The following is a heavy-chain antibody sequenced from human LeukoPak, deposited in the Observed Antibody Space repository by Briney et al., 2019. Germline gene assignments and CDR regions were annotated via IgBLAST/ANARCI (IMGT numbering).Heavy chain of an antibody. V-gene: IGHV3-23*01. CDR1: GFTYSTYG. J-gene: IGHJ5*02. Sequence: GGSLRLSCAASGFTYSTYGMTWVRHAPGKGLELVSSISDSGGSTQSAVSVKGRFTISRDNSKNTLYLQMNSLRAEDTAEYYCAKHTHNHGGFFDPWGQGTLVTVSS. CDR2: ISDSGGST. CDR3: AKHTHNHGGFFDP. D-gene: IGHD2-15*01.